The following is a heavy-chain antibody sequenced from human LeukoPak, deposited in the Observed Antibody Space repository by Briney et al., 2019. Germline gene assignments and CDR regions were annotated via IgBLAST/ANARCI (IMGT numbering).Heavy chain of an antibody. J-gene: IGHJ3*02. CDR3: AGYYDSSGPMCYRI. CDR2: IYTSGST. CDR1: GGSISSGSYF. V-gene: IGHV4-61*02. D-gene: IGHD3-22*01. Sequence: SQTLSLTCTVSGGSISSGSYFWRWIRQPAGKGLEWIGRIYTSGSTKYNPSLKSRVTISVDTSRNQFSLKLSSVTAADTAVYYCAGYYDSSGPMCYRIWGQGTMVTVSS.